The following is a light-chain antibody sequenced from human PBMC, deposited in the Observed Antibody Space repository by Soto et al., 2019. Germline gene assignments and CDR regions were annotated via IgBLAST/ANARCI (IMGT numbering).Light chain of an antibody. CDR3: CTSHEGGGKYV. J-gene: IGLJ1*01. CDR2: EVS. V-gene: IGLV2-14*01. Sequence: QSVLTQPASVSGSPGQSVTISCTGTSSDVGAYNLVSWYQQYPGKVPKLMIYEVSNRPSGVSNRFSGSKSGNTASLTISGLQAEDEADYYCCTSHEGGGKYVFGTGTKVTVL. CDR1: SSDVGAYNL.